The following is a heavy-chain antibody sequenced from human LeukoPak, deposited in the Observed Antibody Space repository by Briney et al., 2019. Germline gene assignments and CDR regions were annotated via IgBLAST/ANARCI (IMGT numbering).Heavy chain of an antibody. V-gene: IGHV4-39*01. CDR2: IYYSGST. J-gene: IGHJ1*01. CDR3: ARRSARWELLREPHAEYFQH. D-gene: IGHD1-26*01. CDR1: GGPISSSSYY. Sequence: SETLSLTCTVSGGPISSSSYYRGWIRQPPGKGLEWTGSIYYSGSTYYNPSLKSRVTISVDTSKNQCSLKLSSVTAADTAVYYCARRSARWELLREPHAEYFQHWGQGTLVTVSS.